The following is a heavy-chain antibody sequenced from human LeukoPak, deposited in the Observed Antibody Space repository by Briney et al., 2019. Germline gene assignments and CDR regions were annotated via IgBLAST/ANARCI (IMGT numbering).Heavy chain of an antibody. D-gene: IGHD1-20*01. V-gene: IGHV3-7*01. Sequence: GGSLRLSCAASGFTFSSYWMNWVRQAPGKGLEWVANIKRDGNEKNYVDSVKGRFSISRDNAKNSLYLQMDSLRAEDTAVYYCGKEGASPKITYDSWGQGALVTVSS. CDR3: GKEGASPKITYDS. J-gene: IGHJ5*01. CDR2: IKRDGNEK. CDR1: GFTFSSYW.